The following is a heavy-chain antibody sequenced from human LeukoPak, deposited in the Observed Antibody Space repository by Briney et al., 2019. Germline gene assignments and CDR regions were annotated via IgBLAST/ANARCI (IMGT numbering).Heavy chain of an antibody. CDR1: GYSISSGYY. J-gene: IGHJ4*02. Sequence: SETLSLTCTVSGYSISSGYYWGWIRQPPGQGLEWIGSIYHSGSTYYNPSLKSRVTISVDTSKNQFSLKLSSVTAADTAVYYCARARYSSSWTNYYFDYWGQGTLVTVSS. CDR3: ARARYSSSWTNYYFDY. V-gene: IGHV4-38-2*02. CDR2: IYHSGST. D-gene: IGHD6-13*01.